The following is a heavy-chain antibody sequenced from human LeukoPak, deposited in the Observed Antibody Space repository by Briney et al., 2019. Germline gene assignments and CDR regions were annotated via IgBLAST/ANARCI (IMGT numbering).Heavy chain of an antibody. J-gene: IGHJ4*02. D-gene: IGHD3-3*02. CDR1: GGSINSDY. CDR3: ARGISDY. CDR2: IYYTGST. Sequence: PSETLSLTCTVSGGSINSDYWSWIRQPPGKGLEWIGYIYYTGSTKYIPSLNSRVTMSIDTSKNQFSLKLSSVTAADTAVYYCARGISDYWGQGTLVTVSS. V-gene: IGHV4-59*12.